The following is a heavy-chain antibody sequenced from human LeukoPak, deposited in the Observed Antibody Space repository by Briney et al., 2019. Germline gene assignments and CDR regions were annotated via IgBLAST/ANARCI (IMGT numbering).Heavy chain of an antibody. CDR3: ARGIDSRGYYYVRAFDI. V-gene: IGHV4-59*01. J-gene: IGHJ3*02. Sequence: SGTLSLTCIVSGGSISSSYWSWVRQPPVQELEWIGYIYYRGSTNYNPSLHSRVNVPVDTSKNQLSLKLSSVTAADTAVYSCARGIDSRGYYYVRAFDIWGQGTKVTVSS. CDR1: GGSISSSY. D-gene: IGHD3-22*01. CDR2: IYYRGST.